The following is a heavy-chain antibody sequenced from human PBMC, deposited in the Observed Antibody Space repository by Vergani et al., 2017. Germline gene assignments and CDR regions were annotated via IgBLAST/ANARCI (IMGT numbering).Heavy chain of an antibody. Sequence: QMQLVQSGAEVKKTGSSVKVSCKASGYTFTYRYLHWVRQAPGQALEWMGWITPFNGNTNYAQKFQDRVTITRDRSMSTAYMELSSLRSEDTAVYYCARDPRYGSGKRTGYWGQGTLVTVSS. CDR3: ARDPRYGSGKRTGY. CDR1: GYTFTYRY. D-gene: IGHD3-10*01. V-gene: IGHV1-45*02. CDR2: ITPFNGNT. J-gene: IGHJ4*02.